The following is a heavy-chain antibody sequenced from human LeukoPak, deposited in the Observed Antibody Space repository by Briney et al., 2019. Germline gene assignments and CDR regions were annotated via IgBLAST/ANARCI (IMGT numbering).Heavy chain of an antibody. V-gene: IGHV1-2*02. D-gene: IGHD5-12*01. Sequence: ASVKVSCKTSDFRDYYMNWVRQAPGQGLEWLGWINPKSGDTDYAQKFQGRVTMTRGTSINTAYMELSGLKPDDTAIYYCASGYSGYDLNYWGQGTQVTVSS. CDR1: DFRDYY. CDR3: ASGYSGYDLNY. J-gene: IGHJ4*02. CDR2: INPKSGDT.